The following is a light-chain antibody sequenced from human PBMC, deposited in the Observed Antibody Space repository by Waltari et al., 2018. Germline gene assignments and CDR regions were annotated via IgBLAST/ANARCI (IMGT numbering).Light chain of an antibody. J-gene: IGLJ3*02. V-gene: IGLV1-40*01. Sequence: QSVLTQPPSVSGAPGQRVTISCTGRSSNLGAGYDVHWYQRLPGTAPKLLIYVNTNRPSGVPDRLSASKSGTSASLAITGLQAEDEADYYCQSYDSSLTAWVFGGGTKLTVL. CDR3: QSYDSSLTAWV. CDR2: VNT. CDR1: SSNLGAGYD.